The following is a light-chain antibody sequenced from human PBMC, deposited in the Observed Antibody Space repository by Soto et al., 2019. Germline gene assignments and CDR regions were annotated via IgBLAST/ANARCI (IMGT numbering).Light chain of an antibody. CDR3: SSYTSSINWV. CDR1: SSDVGGYNY. CDR2: EVT. Sequence: QSALTQPASVSGSPGQSITISCTGTSSDVGGYNYVSWYQQYPGKAPKLMIYEVTNRPSGVSNRFSGSKSGNTASLAISGLQAEDEADYYCSSYTSSINWVFGGGTQLTVL. V-gene: IGLV2-14*01. J-gene: IGLJ3*02.